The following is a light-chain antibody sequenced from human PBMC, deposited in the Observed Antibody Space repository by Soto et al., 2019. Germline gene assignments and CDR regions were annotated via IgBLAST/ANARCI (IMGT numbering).Light chain of an antibody. CDR2: EVV. CDR1: KNDIGVYDF. Sequence: SAPSPPASGSGSPRQSFPISCTGTKNDIGVYDFVSWYQHHPGKAPRLIIYEVVQRPSGVPDRFSGYKSGNTASLTVSGLQAPDEADYFCKSYAGSNTYVFGSGTTVTGL. J-gene: IGLJ1*01. V-gene: IGLV2-8*01. CDR3: KSYAGSNTYV.